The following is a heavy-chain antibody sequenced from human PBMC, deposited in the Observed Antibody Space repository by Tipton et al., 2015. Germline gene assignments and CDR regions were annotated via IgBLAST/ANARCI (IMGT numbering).Heavy chain of an antibody. CDR3: ARKSLLLDY. V-gene: IGHV3-48*02. D-gene: IGHD2-15*01. CDR2: ITGSSRTI. Sequence: SLRLSCIVSGLTFSDTWMNWVRQAPGKGLEWVSYITGSSRTIYYADSVKGRFTISRDNAKNSLYLQMNSLRDEDTAVYYCARKSLLLDYWGQGTLVTVSS. CDR1: GLTFSDTW. J-gene: IGHJ4*02.